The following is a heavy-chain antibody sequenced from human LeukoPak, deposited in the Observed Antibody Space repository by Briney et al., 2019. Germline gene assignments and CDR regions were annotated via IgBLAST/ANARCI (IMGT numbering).Heavy chain of an antibody. CDR3: AREARKVVVSADTRAYYYYYMDV. CDR1: GGSIGSYY. CDR2: INYSGST. D-gene: IGHD2-15*01. J-gene: IGHJ6*03. Sequence: SETLSLTCTVSGGSIGSYYWSWIRQPPGKGLEWVGYINYSGSTNYNPSLMSGVTISANTTNNKFSLKMSSMTASDTTVYYYAREARKVVVSADTRAYYYYYMDVWGKGTTVTVSS. V-gene: IGHV4-59*01.